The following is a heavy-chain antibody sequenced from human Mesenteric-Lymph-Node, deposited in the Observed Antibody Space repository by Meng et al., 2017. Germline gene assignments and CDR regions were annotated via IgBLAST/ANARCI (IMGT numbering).Heavy chain of an antibody. J-gene: IGHJ6*02. D-gene: IGHD2-15*01. CDR2: ISSSGSTI. V-gene: IGHV3-11*01. Sequence: GGSLRLSCAASGFTFSDYYMSWIRQAPGKGLEWVSYISSSGSTIYYADSVKGRFTISRDNAKNSLYLQMNSLRAEDTAVYYCSRILGYCSGGSCYGRGYYNYAMDVWGQGTTVTVSS. CDR3: SRILGYCSGGSCYGRGYYNYAMDV. CDR1: GFTFSDYY.